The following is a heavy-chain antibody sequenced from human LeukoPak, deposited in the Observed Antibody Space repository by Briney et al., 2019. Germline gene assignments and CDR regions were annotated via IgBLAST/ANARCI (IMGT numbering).Heavy chain of an antibody. V-gene: IGHV3-30*04. CDR3: ARRIAAYPYYYYYYMDV. CDR1: GFTFSSYA. CDR2: ISYDGGNK. D-gene: IGHD6-6*01. J-gene: IGHJ6*03. Sequence: GGSLRLSCAASGFTFSSYAMHWVRQAPGKGLEWVAVISYDGGNKYYADSVKGRFTISRDNSKNTLYLQMNSLRAEDTAVYYCARRIAAYPYYYYYYMDVWGKGTTVTVSS.